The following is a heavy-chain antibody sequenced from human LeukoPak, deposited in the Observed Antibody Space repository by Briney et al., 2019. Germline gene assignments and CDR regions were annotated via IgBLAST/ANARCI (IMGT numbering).Heavy chain of an antibody. D-gene: IGHD5-12*01. CDR2: INPDNGGT. V-gene: IGHV1-2*02. CDR3: ARDPSNSGYDYLYYFDY. J-gene: IGHJ4*02. CDR1: GYTFTGYY. Sequence: GASVKVSCKASGYTFTGYYMHWLRQAPGQGLEWMGWINPDNGGTNYAQKFQGRVTMTRDMSISTAYMELSRLRSDDTAVYYCARDPSNSGYDYLYYFDYWGQGTLVTVSS.